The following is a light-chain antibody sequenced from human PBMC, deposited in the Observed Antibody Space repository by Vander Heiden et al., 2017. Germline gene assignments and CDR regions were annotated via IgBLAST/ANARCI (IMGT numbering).Light chain of an antibody. CDR2: DDG. Sequence: SYVLTQPLSLSVPPGQTAKISCGGKNIGTKSVHWYQQKPGRAPVLVVYDDGDRPSGIPERISGSNSGNTATLTISRVEAGDEADYYCQVWDTNSDHPVVFGGGTKLTV. CDR3: QVWDTNSDHPVV. J-gene: IGLJ2*01. CDR1: NIGTKS. V-gene: IGLV3-21*02.